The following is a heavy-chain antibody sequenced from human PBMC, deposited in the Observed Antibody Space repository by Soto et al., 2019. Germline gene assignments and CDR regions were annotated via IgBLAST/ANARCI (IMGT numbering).Heavy chain of an antibody. V-gene: IGHV1-18*01. CDR3: ARGRTDYYDNSANYFLDY. CDR1: GYTFITYG. J-gene: IGHJ4*02. Sequence: QVQLVQSGAEVKKPGASVKVSCKASGYTFITYGVSWVRQAPGQGLDWLGWISTYNGNTRYAERRQGRVIMTTDTTTNTAYMELRNLRSDDTAVYYCARGRTDYYDNSANYFLDYWGQGTLVTVSS. CDR2: ISTYNGNT. D-gene: IGHD3-22*01.